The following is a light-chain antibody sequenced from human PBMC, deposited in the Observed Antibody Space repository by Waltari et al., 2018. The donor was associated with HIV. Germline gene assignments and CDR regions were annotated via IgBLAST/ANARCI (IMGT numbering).Light chain of an antibody. CDR2: SNN. CDR1: STTIGSNT. J-gene: IGLJ2*01. Sequence: QSVLTQPPSASGTPGQRVTIPCSGSSTTIGSNTVTWSQQLPGTAPKLLIYSNNQRPSGVPDRFSGSKSGTSASLAISGLQSEDEADYYCAAWDDSLNGPDVVFGGGTKLTVL. CDR3: AAWDDSLNGPDVV. V-gene: IGLV1-44*01.